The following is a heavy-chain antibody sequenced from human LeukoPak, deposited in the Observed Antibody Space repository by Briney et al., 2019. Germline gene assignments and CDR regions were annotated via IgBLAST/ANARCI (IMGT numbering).Heavy chain of an antibody. CDR1: GYNFTNYW. Sequence: GESLKISCKGSGYNFTNYWIGRVRQMPGKGLEWMGIIYPGDSDTRYSPSFQGQVTISADKSISTAYLQWNSLKASDSAMYYCARSDSSGPARGIQHWGQGTLVTVSS. CDR3: ARSDSSGPARGIQH. V-gene: IGHV5-51*01. CDR2: IYPGDSDT. D-gene: IGHD3-22*01. J-gene: IGHJ1*01.